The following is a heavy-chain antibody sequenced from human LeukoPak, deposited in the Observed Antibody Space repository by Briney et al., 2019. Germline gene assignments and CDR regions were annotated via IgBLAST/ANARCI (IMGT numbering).Heavy chain of an antibody. Sequence: SETLSLTCAVYGGSFSGYYWSWIRQPPGKGLEWIGEINHSGSTNYNPSLKSRVTISVDTSKDQFSLKLSSVTAADTAVYYCARATEYYFDYWGQGTLVTVSS. CDR3: ARATEYYFDY. J-gene: IGHJ4*02. D-gene: IGHD5-12*01. CDR2: INHSGST. V-gene: IGHV4-34*01. CDR1: GGSFSGYY.